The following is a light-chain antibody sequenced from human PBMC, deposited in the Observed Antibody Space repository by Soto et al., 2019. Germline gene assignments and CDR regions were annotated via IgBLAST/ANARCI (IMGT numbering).Light chain of an antibody. V-gene: IGKV1-33*01. J-gene: IGKJ4*01. CDR2: DAS. CDR1: QDIRNY. Sequence: DIPMTQSPSSLSASVGDRVTITCQASQDIRNYLNWYQQKPGKAPNLLIYDASNLRAGVPSRFSGSGSGTEFTFTISSLQPEGIATYYCQHYDHLPPLSFGGGTKVEIK. CDR3: QHYDHLPPLS.